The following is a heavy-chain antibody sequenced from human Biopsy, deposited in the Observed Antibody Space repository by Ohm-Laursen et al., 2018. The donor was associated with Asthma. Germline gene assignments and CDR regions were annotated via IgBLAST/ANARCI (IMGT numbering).Heavy chain of an antibody. V-gene: IGHV4-39*01. CDR2: IYYSGTT. J-gene: IGHJ6*02. D-gene: IGHD6-13*01. CDR3: VRGSSSWHHGPFHYYYGLDV. Sequence: GTLSLTCSLSSGSGGYMRSGNYYWGWIRQPPGKGLEWIGRIYYSGTTSYTPSLESRLPVSADTSKNQFSLKLTSVTAADTAVYYCVRGSSSWHHGPFHYYYGLDVWGQGTTATVSS. CDR1: SGSGGYMRSGNYY.